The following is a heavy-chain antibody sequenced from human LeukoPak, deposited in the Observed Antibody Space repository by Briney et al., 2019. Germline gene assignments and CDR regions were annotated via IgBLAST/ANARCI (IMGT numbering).Heavy chain of an antibody. V-gene: IGHV3-30*04. CDR2: ISYDGSNE. D-gene: IGHD3-16*01. Sequence: GGSLRLSCAASGFTFSSYVMHWVRQAPGKGLEWVAIISYDGSNEYYADSVKGRFTISRDNSKNTLSLQVNSLRAEDTAMYYCAKDDDWGRYKHWGQGTLVTVSS. CDR1: GFTFSSYV. CDR3: AKDDDWGRYKH. J-gene: IGHJ1*01.